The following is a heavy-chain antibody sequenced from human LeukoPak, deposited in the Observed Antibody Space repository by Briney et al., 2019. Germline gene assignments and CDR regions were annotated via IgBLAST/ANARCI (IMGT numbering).Heavy chain of an antibody. CDR2: IRSKTDGGTT. D-gene: IGHD2-21*02. V-gene: IGHV3-15*01. CDR1: GFTFSNAW. J-gene: IGHJ4*02. CDR3: TRSAYCGGDCYSDY. Sequence: GGSLRLSCAASGFTFSNAWMSWVRQAPGKGLEWVGRIRSKTDGGTTDYAAPVKGRFTISGDDSKNTLYLQMNSLKTEDTAVYYCTRSAYCGGDCYSDYWGQGTLVTVSS.